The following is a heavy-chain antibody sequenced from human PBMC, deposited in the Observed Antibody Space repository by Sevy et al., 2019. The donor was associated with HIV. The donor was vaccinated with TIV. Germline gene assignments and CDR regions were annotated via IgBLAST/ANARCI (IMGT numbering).Heavy chain of an antibody. V-gene: IGHV3-53*01. CDR3: AREREFTIFGVLIEYGMDV. J-gene: IGHJ6*02. Sequence: GGSLRLSCAASGFTVSSNYMSWVRQAPGKGLERVSVIYSGGTTYYADSVKGRFTISRDNSKNTLYLQMNNLRAEDTAVYYCAREREFTIFGVLIEYGMDVWGQGTTVTVSS. D-gene: IGHD3-3*01. CDR1: GFTVSSNY. CDR2: IYSGGTT.